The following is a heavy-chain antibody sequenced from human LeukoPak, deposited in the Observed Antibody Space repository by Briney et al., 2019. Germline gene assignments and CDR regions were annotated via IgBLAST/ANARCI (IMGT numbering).Heavy chain of an antibody. CDR2: ISGSGAKT. CDR3: AKDPMWFGEGDYNYYMDV. J-gene: IGHJ6*03. Sequence: PGGSLRLACAAPKFTFSTSALRWVRQAPGRGLEWVSGISGSGAKTYYSDSVKGRFTISRDNSKSTLYLQMNSLRVEDTAVYYCAKDPMWFGEGDYNYYMDVWGKGTTVTVSS. D-gene: IGHD3-10*01. CDR1: KFTFSTSA. V-gene: IGHV3-23*01.